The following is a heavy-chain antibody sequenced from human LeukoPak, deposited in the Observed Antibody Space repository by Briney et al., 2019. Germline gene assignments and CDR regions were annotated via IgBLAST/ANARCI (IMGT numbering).Heavy chain of an antibody. V-gene: IGHV5-51*01. J-gene: IGHJ3*02. CDR1: GYSFTSYW. D-gene: IGHD2-2*01. Sequence: GESLKISCKGSGYSFTSYWIGWVRQMPGKGLEWMGIIYPGDSDTRYSPSFQGQVTISADKSISTAYLQWSSLKASDTAMYYCARQGCSSTSCYAFDIWGQGTMVTVSS. CDR3: ARQGCSSTSCYAFDI. CDR2: IYPGDSDT.